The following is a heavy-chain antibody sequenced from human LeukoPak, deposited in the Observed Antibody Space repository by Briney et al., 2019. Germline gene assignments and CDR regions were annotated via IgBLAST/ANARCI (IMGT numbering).Heavy chain of an antibody. D-gene: IGHD3-22*01. CDR3: ASHGPRDPMIVVVSTPFDY. V-gene: IGHV4-39*01. CDR1: GGSISSSSYY. CDR2: IYYSGST. Sequence: SETLSLTCAVSGGSISSSSYYWGWIRQPPGKGLEWIGSIYYSGSTYYNPSLKSRVTISVDTSKNQFSLKLSSVTAADTAVYYCASHGPRDPMIVVVSTPFDYWGQGTLVTVSS. J-gene: IGHJ4*02.